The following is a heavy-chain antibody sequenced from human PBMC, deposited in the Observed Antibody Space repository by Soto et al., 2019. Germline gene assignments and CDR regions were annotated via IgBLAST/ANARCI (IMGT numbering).Heavy chain of an antibody. V-gene: IGHV4-59*01. D-gene: IGHD6-13*01. CDR1: GGSISSYY. J-gene: IGHJ5*02. CDR3: ARDSYGSAWYFDP. CDR2: IYYSGST. Sequence: LSLTCTVSGGSISSYYWSWIRQPPGKGLEWIGYIYYSGSTNYNPSLKSRVTISVDTSKNQFSLKLTSVTAADTALYYCARDSYGSAWYFDPWGQGTLVTVSS.